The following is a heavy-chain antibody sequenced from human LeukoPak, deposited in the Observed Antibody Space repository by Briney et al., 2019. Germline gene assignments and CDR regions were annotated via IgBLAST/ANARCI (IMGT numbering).Heavy chain of an antibody. D-gene: IGHD3-22*01. CDR1: GYNFNNYW. Sequence: GESLKISCKGFGYNFNNYWIAWVRQMPGKGLEWVAIIFPGDSDTRYSPSFQGQVTISADKSISTAYLQWSSLKASDTAMYFCARRDRSGYFYFDHWGQGTLVSVS. CDR2: IFPGDSDT. CDR3: ARRDRSGYFYFDH. J-gene: IGHJ4*02. V-gene: IGHV5-51*01.